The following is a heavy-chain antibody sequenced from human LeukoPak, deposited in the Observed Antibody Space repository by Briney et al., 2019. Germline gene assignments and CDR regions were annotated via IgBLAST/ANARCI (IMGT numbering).Heavy chain of an antibody. D-gene: IGHD4-17*01. CDR2: IYYSGST. Sequence: SETLSLTCTVSGGSISSYYWSWIRQPPGKGLEWIGYIYYSGSTNYNPSLKSRLTTSIDTSKNQFSLKLSSVTAADTAVYYCARERGDFVIDYWGQGTLVTVSS. J-gene: IGHJ4*02. CDR1: GGSISSYY. V-gene: IGHV4-59*01. CDR3: ARERGDFVIDY.